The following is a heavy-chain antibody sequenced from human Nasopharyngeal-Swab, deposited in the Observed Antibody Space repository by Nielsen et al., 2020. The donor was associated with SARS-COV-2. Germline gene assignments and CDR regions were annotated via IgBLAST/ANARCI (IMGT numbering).Heavy chain of an antibody. CDR2: IYYSGST. Sequence: SETLSLTCTVSGGSISSNYWSCIRQPPGKGLEWFGSIYYSGSTNYNPSLKSRVTISVDTSKNQFSLKLSSVTAADTAVYYCARDRTQTIQRGLNYYFYYYMDVWGKGTTVTVSS. CDR3: ARDRTQTIQRGLNYYFYYYMDV. J-gene: IGHJ6*03. V-gene: IGHV4-59*01. CDR1: GGSISSNY. D-gene: IGHD2-21*01.